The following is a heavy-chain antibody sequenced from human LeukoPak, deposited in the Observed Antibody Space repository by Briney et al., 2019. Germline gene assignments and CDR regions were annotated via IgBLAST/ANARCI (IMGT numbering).Heavy chain of an antibody. J-gene: IGHJ6*02. D-gene: IGHD3-3*01. CDR2: ISAYNGNT. CDR1: GYTFTSYG. Sequence: ASVKVSCKASGYTFTSYGICWVRQAPGQGLEWMGWISAYNGNTNYAQKLQGRVTMTTDTSTSTAYMELRSLRSDDTAVYYCARDRGFLEWLFESYGIDVWGQGTTVTVSS. V-gene: IGHV1-18*01. CDR3: ARDRGFLEWLFESYGIDV.